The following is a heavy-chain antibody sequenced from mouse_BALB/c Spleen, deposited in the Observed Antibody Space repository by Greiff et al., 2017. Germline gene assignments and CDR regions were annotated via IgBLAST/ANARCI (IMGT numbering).Heavy chain of an antibody. CDR3: ARVITTGPMDY. CDR1: GFTFTDYY. CDR2: IRNKANGYTT. Sequence: VQLQESGGGLVQPGGSLRLSCATSGFTFTDYYMSWVRQPPGKALEWLGFIRNKANGYTTEYSASVKGRFTISRDNSQSILYLQMNTLRAEDSATYYCARVITTGPMDYWGQGTSVTVSS. D-gene: IGHD2-4*01. V-gene: IGHV7-3*02. J-gene: IGHJ4*01.